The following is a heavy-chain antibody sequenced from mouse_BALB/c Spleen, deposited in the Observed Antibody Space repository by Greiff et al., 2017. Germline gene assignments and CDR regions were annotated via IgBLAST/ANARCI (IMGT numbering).Heavy chain of an antibody. CDR2: IDPANGNT. J-gene: IGHJ4*01. Sequence: VHVKQSGAELVKPGASVKLSCTASGFNIKDTYMHWVKQRPEQGLEWIGRIDPANGNTKYDPKFQGKATITADTSSNTAYLQLSSLTSEDTAVYYCARKDPMDYWGQGTSVTVSS. V-gene: IGHV14-3*02. CDR3: ARKDPMDY. CDR1: GFNIKDTY.